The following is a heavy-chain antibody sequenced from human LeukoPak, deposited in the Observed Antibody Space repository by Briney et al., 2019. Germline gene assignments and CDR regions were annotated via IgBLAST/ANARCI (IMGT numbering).Heavy chain of an antibody. Sequence: ASVKVSCKASGYTFTSYGISWVRQAPGQGLEWMGWISAYNGNTNYAQKLQGRVTMTTDTSTSTAYMELRSLRSDDTAVYYCARGWSGYGGVYYYYYYYMDVWGKGTTVTVSS. D-gene: IGHD5-12*01. CDR2: ISAYNGNT. CDR1: GYTFTSYG. J-gene: IGHJ6*03. CDR3: ARGWSGYGGVYYYYYYYMDV. V-gene: IGHV1-18*01.